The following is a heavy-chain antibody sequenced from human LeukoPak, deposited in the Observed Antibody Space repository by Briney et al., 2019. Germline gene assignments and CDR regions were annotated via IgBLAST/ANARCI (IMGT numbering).Heavy chain of an antibody. CDR1: GFTFSSYS. CDR2: VSSRSSSI. V-gene: IGHV3-48*01. CDR3: ARGDYGDRDLDY. J-gene: IGHJ4*02. Sequence: GGSLRLSCAASGFTFSSYSMNWVRQAPGKGLEWVSYVSSRSSSIYYADSVKGRFTLSRDNAKNSLYLQMNSLRGEDTAVYYCARGDYGDRDLDYWGQGTLVTVSS. D-gene: IGHD4-17*01.